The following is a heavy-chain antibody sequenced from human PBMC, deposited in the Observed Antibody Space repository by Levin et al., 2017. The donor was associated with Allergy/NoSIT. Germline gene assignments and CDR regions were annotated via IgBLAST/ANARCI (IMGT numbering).Heavy chain of an antibody. CDR1: GFTFSSYA. D-gene: IGHD2-15*01. J-gene: IGHJ4*01. CDR2: ISYDGSNK. V-gene: IGHV3-30-3*01. Sequence: GESLKISCAASGFTFSSYAMHWVRQAPGKGLEWVAVISYDGSNKYYADSVKGRFTISRDNSKNTLYLQMNSLRAEDTAVYYCARQRATCSGGSCYLSVFDYWGQGTLVTVSS. CDR3: ARQRATCSGGSCYLSVFDY.